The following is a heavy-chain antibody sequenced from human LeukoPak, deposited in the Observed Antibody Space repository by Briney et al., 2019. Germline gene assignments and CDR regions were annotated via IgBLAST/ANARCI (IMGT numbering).Heavy chain of an antibody. J-gene: IGHJ3*02. CDR2: INPDSGGT. V-gene: IGHV1-2*02. CDR1: GYTFTGYY. D-gene: IGHD5-12*01. Sequence: RRASVKVSCKASGYTFTGYYMHWVRQAPGQGLEWMGWINPDSGGTNYAQKFQGRVTMTRDTSISTAYMELSRLRSDDTAVYYCARDDSGYDLDNDAFDIWGQGTMVTVSS. CDR3: ARDDSGYDLDNDAFDI.